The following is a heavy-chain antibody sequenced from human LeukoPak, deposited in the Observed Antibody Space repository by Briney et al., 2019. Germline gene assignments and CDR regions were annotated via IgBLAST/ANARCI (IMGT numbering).Heavy chain of an antibody. D-gene: IGHD3-16*02. CDR3: ARVPREIASI. CDR1: GYTFTSYD. V-gene: IGHV1-8*01. J-gene: IGHJ3*02. Sequence: ASVKVSCKASGYTFTSYDINWVRQATGQGLEWMGYMNPAGGNTGYAQKSQGRVTMTTDTSISTAYMELSSLRSEDTAVYYCARVPREIASIWGQGTMVTVSS. CDR2: MNPAGGNT.